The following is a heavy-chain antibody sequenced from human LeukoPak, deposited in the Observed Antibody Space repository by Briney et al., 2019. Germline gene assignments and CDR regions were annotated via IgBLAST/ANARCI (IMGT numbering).Heavy chain of an antibody. J-gene: IGHJ4*02. V-gene: IGHV3-23*01. CDR3: AKKKRELRGFDY. Sequence: GGSLRLSCAASGFTFSSYAMSWVRQAPGKGLESVSVIGGSGGSTYYADSVKGRFTISRDNSKNTLYLQMSSLRAEDTAVYYCAKKKRELRGFDYWGQGTLVTVSS. CDR2: IGGSGGST. CDR1: GFTFSSYA. D-gene: IGHD1-7*01.